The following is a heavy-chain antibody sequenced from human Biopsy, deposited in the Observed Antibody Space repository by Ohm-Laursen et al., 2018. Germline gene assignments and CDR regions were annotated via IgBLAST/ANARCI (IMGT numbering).Heavy chain of an antibody. J-gene: IGHJ1*01. CDR2: INPHSGTT. D-gene: IGHD2-15*01. V-gene: IGHV1-2*02. CDR1: GYTFTGQY. CDR3: AKGQDLRGGAEYFQH. Sequence: SVKVSCKASGYTFTGQYLHWVRQVPGQGLEWMGWINPHSGTTKFAQDFQGRITMTRDTSITTAYMELRRLRSDDTAVYYCAKGQDLRGGAEYFQHWGQGALVTVSS.